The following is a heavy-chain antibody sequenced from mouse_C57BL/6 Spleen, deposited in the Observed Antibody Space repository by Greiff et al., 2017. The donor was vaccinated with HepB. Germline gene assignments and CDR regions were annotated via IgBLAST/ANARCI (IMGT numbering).Heavy chain of an antibody. CDR2: INPNNGGT. D-gene: IGHD2-5*01. J-gene: IGHJ4*01. CDR3: ASEHYSNYEAMDY. CDR1: GYTFTDYY. V-gene: IGHV1-26*01. Sequence: VQLQQSGPELVKPGASVKISCKASGYTFTDYYMNWVKQSHGKSLEWIGDINPNNGGTSYNQKFKGKATLTVDKSSSTAYMELRSLTSEDSAVYYCASEHYSNYEAMDYWGQGTSVTVSS.